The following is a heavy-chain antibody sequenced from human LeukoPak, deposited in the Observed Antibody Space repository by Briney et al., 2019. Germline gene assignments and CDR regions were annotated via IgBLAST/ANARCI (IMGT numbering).Heavy chain of an antibody. CDR1: GFSFSSYW. CDR3: ARESDYGDYSFNY. D-gene: IGHD4-17*01. J-gene: IGHJ4*02. V-gene: IGHV3-64*01. Sequence: PGGSLRLSCAGSGFSFSSYWMTWVRQAPGKGLEYVSAISSNGGSTYYANSVKGRFTISRDNSKNTLYLQMGSLRAEDMAVYYCARESDYGDYSFNYWGQGTLATVSS. CDR2: ISSNGGST.